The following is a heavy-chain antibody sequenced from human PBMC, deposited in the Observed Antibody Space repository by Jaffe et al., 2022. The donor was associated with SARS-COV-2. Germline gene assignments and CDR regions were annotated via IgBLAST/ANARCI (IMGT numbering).Heavy chain of an antibody. CDR2: ISYDGSNK. D-gene: IGHD1-7*01. CDR1: GFTFSSYG. Sequence: QVQLVESGGGVVQPGRSLRLSCAASGFTFSSYGMHWVRQAPGKGLEWVAVISYDGSNKYYADSVKGRFTISRDNSKNTLYLQMNSLRAEDTAVYYCASELELEVRAFDYWGQGTLVTVSS. V-gene: IGHV3-30*03. J-gene: IGHJ4*02. CDR3: ASELELEVRAFDY.